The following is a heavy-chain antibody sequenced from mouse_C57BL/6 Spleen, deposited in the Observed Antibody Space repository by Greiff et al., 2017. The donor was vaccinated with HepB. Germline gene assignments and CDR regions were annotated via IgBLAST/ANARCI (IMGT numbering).Heavy chain of an antibody. CDR3: ARGGYYGSSLYY. CDR1: GYAFSSSW. V-gene: IGHV1-82*01. Sequence: QVQLQQSGPELVKPGASVKISCKASGYAFSSSWMNWVKQRPGKGLEWIGRIYPGDGETKYNGKFKVTATLTADKSSSPAYMQLSSLASEDSAVYFCARGGYYGSSLYYWGQGTTLTVSS. D-gene: IGHD1-1*01. J-gene: IGHJ2*01. CDR2: IYPGDGET.